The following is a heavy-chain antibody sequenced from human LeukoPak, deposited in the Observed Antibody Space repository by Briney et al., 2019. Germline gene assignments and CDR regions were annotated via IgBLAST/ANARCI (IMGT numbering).Heavy chain of an antibody. CDR1: GFSLSTSGVR. V-gene: IGHV2-70*04. CDR3: ARDYYDSSGYYYGYFDY. CDR2: IDWDDDK. J-gene: IGHJ4*02. Sequence: SGPTLVNPTQTLTLTCTFSGFSLSTSGVRVSWIRQPPGKALEWLARIDWDDDKFYSTSLKTRLTISKDTSKNQVVLTMTNMDPVDTATYYCARDYYDSSGYYYGYFDYWGQGTLVTVSS. D-gene: IGHD3-22*01.